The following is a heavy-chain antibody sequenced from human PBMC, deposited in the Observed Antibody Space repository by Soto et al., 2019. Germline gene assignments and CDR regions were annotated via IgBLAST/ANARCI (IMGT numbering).Heavy chain of an antibody. V-gene: IGHV4-4*02. CDR2: IYHSGST. Sequence: SETLSLTCAVSGGSISSGNWWSWVRQPPGKGLEWIGEIYHSGSTNYNPSLKSRVTISVDTSKNQFSLKLTSVTAADTAVYYCARHKGGYYSGVDVWGQGTTVTVSS. CDR1: GGSISSGNW. CDR3: ARHKGGYYSGVDV. D-gene: IGHD3-16*01. J-gene: IGHJ6*02.